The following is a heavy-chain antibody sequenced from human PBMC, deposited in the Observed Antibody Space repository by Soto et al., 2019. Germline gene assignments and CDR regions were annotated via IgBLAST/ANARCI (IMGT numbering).Heavy chain of an antibody. D-gene: IGHD5-18*01. Sequence: GGSLRLSCAASGFTFSSYWMHWVRQAPGKGLVWVSRINSDGSSTSYADSVKGRFTISRDNAKNTLYLQMNILRAEDTAVYYCARVSSYGYYNWFDPWGQGTLVTVSS. V-gene: IGHV3-74*01. CDR1: GFTFSSYW. CDR2: INSDGSST. J-gene: IGHJ5*02. CDR3: ARVSSYGYYNWFDP.